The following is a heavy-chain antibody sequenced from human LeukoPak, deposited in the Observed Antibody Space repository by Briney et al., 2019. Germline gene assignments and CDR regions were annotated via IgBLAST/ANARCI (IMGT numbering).Heavy chain of an antibody. D-gene: IGHD3-16*01. CDR1: GFTVSTNY. CDR2: IYRDGDT. J-gene: IGHJ2*01. Sequence: PGGSLRLSCAASGFTVSTNYMSWVRQAPGKGLEWVSVIYRDGDTYYADSVKGRFTISRDSSKNILYLQMNSLRAEDTAVYYCARDVFDRRLQWYFDLWGRGTVITVSS. CDR3: ARDVFDRRLQWYFDL. V-gene: IGHV3-53*01.